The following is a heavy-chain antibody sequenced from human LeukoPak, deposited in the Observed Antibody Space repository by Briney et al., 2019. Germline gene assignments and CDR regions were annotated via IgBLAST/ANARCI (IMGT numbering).Heavy chain of an antibody. CDR2: IIPIFGTA. CDR1: GYTFTSYG. V-gene: IGHV1-69*13. D-gene: IGHD3-10*01. CDR3: AREGTGPYYYGSGSYSCWFDP. Sequence: SVKVSYKASGYTFTSYGISWVRQAPGQGLEWMGGIIPIFGTANYAQKFQGRVTITADESTSTAYMELSSLRSEDTAVYYCAREGTGPYYYGSGSYSCWFDPWGQGTLVTVSS. J-gene: IGHJ5*02.